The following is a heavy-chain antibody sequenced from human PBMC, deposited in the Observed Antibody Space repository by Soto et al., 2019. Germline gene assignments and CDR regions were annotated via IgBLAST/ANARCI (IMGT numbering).Heavy chain of an antibody. V-gene: IGHV3-30*18. CDR1: GFPFNSYA. D-gene: IGHD3-22*01. CDR2: ILYDGSNK. Sequence: GGSLRLSCAASGFPFNSYAMHWVRQAPGKGLEWVAVILYDGSNKYYADSVKGRFTISRDNSKNTLYLQMNTLIAEDTAVYYCAKDYYDSSGYYLFDHWGQGILVTVSS. CDR3: AKDYYDSSGYYLFDH. J-gene: IGHJ4*02.